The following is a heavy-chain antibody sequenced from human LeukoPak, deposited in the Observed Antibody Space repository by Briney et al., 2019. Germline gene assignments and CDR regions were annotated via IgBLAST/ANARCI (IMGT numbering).Heavy chain of an antibody. J-gene: IGHJ4*02. D-gene: IGHD4-23*01. CDR2: ISAYNGVT. V-gene: IGHV1-18*01. CDR1: GYTFTKSG. Sequence: ASVKVSCKTSGYTFTKSGVCWVRQAPGQGLEWMGWISAYNGVTNYAQKFQGRVTMTTDTPTSTAYLQLQSLRPDDTAVYFCAKSPRLWWYYLMDEWGQRTLVIVSS. CDR3: AKSPRLWWYYLMDE.